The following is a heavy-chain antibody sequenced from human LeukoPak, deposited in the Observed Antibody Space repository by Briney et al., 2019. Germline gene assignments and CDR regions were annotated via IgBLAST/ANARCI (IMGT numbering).Heavy chain of an antibody. CDR3: ASHKENFYDSSGNY. D-gene: IGHD3-22*01. CDR2: ISGSVGST. J-gene: IGHJ4*02. V-gene: IGHV3-23*01. CDR1: GFTFTSSA. Sequence: GGSLRLSCAASGFTFTSSAMSWVRPAPGKGLECVSSISGSVGSTDYAGSVIGRFTISRDNSKNTLYLQRNGLRAEHTAVYYCASHKENFYDSSGNYWGQGTLVTVSS.